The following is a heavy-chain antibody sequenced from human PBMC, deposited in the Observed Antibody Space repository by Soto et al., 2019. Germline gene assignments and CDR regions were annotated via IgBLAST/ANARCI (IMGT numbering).Heavy chain of an antibody. V-gene: IGHV3-33*01. CDR3: ARDSPQARMGGGGRALQDGMDV. D-gene: IGHD2-21*01. CDR1: GFTFSSYG. CDR2: IWYDGSNK. J-gene: IGHJ6*02. Sequence: QVQLVESGGGVVQPGRSLRLSCAASGFTFSSYGMHWVRQAPGKGLEWVAVIWYDGSNKYYADSVKGRFTISRDNSKNALDMQMNGLSAEDTAVYYCARDSPQARMGGGGRALQDGMDVWGQGTTVTVSS.